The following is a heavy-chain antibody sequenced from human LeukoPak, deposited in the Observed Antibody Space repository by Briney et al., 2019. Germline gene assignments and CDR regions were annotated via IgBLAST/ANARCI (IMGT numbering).Heavy chain of an antibody. Sequence: PSETLSLTCTVSGYSISSGCYWGWIRQPPGKGLEWIGSIYHSGSNYYNPSLKSRVTISVDTSKNQFSLKLSSVTAADTAVYYCARNYYGSGGFWFDPWGQGTLVTVSS. CDR3: ARNYYGSGGFWFDP. J-gene: IGHJ5*02. CDR1: GYSISSGCY. D-gene: IGHD3-10*01. CDR2: IYHSGSN. V-gene: IGHV4-38-2*02.